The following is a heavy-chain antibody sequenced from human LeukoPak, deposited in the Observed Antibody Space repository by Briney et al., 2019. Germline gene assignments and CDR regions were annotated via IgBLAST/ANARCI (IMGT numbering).Heavy chain of an antibody. J-gene: IGHJ4*02. V-gene: IGHV3-74*01. CDR2: INSDGSWT. CDR1: GNYW. CDR3: VSFYGTY. D-gene: IGHD2/OR15-2a*01. Sequence: GGSLRLSCAASGNYWMHWVRQAPGKGLVWVSHINSDGSWTSYADSVKGRFTISKDNAKNTVYLQMNNLRAEDTAVYYCVSFYGTYWGRGTLVTVSS.